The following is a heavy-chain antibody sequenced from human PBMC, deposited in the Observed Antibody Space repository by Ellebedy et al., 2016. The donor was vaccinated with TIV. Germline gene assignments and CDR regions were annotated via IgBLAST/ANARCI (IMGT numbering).Heavy chain of an antibody. Sequence: SGPTLVKPTQTLTLTCTFSGFSLSTSRLSVSWIRQPPGKVLEWLARIDWDDDKFYSTSLRTRVTISKDSSENQVVLTMTNMDPEDTATYYCARISSGWGFDYWGQGALVTVSS. CDR1: GFSLSTSRLS. CDR3: ARISSGWGFDY. J-gene: IGHJ4*02. D-gene: IGHD6-19*01. V-gene: IGHV2-70*17. CDR2: IDWDDDK.